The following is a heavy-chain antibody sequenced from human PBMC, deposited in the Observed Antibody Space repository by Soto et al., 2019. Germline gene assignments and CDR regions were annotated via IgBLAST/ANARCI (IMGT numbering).Heavy chain of an antibody. CDR3: VIDLSYCSSTSCDWGMDV. Sequence: GGSLRLSCAASGFTFSSYDMHWVRQATGKGPEWVSAIGTAGDTYYPGSVKGRFTISRENAKNSLYLQMNSLRAGDTAVYYCVIDLSYCSSTSCDWGMDVWGQGTTVTVS. V-gene: IGHV3-13*01. CDR2: IGTAGDT. D-gene: IGHD2-2*01. J-gene: IGHJ6*02. CDR1: GFTFSSYD.